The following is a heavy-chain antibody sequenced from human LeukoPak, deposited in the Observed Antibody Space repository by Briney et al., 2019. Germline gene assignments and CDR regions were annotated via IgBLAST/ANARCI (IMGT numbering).Heavy chain of an antibody. Sequence: PSETLSLTCTVSGGSISSYYWSWIRQPPGKGLEWIGYIYYSGSTNYNPSLKSRVTISVDTSKNQFSLKLSSVTAAGTAVYYCARDLYQLLSSGAYNWFDPWGQGTLVTVSS. J-gene: IGHJ5*02. V-gene: IGHV4-59*12. CDR1: GGSISSYY. CDR2: IYYSGST. CDR3: ARDLYQLLSSGAYNWFDP. D-gene: IGHD2-2*01.